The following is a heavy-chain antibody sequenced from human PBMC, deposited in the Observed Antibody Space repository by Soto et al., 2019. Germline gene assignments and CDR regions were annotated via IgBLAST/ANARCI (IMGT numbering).Heavy chain of an antibody. D-gene: IGHD3-10*01. V-gene: IGHV3-48*03. CDR3: ARVSITIRFREFDY. Sequence: EVQLVESGGGLVQPGGSLRLSCAASGFTFSSYEMDWVRQAPGKGLEWVAYMSASGGTIFYADSVKGRFTISRDNADKSLYLQMNSLRAEDTAVYYCARVSITIRFREFDYWGQGTLVTVSS. J-gene: IGHJ4*02. CDR1: GFTFSSYE. CDR2: MSASGGTI.